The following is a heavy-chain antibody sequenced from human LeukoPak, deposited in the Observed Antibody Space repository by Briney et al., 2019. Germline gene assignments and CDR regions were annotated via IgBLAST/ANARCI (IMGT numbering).Heavy chain of an antibody. CDR1: GYTFTSYG. V-gene: IGHV1-8*02. CDR2: MNPNSGNT. J-gene: IGHJ3*02. CDR3: ARVRYGLDAFDI. D-gene: IGHD3-9*01. Sequence: ASVKVSCKASGYTFTSYGISWVRQAPGQGLEWMGWMNPNSGNTGYAQKFQGRVTMTRNTSISTAYMELSSLRSEDTAVYYCARVRYGLDAFDIWGQGTMVTVSS.